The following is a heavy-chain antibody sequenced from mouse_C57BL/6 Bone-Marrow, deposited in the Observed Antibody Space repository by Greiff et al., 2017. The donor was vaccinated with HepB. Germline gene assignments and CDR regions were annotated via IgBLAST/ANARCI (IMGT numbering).Heavy chain of an antibody. J-gene: IGHJ1*03. CDR3: ARRGDYYGSSYGYFDV. CDR1: GFSLTSYG. D-gene: IGHD1-1*01. Sequence: VKLMESGPGLVQPSQSLSITCTVSGFSLTSYGVHWVRQSPGKGLEWLGVIWSGGSTDYNAAFISRLSISKDNSKSQVFFKMNSLQADDTAIYYCARRGDYYGSSYGYFDVWGTGTTVTVSS. CDR2: IWSGGST. V-gene: IGHV2-2*01.